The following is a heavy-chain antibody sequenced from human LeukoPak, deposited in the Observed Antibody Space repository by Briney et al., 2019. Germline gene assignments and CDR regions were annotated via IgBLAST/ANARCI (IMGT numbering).Heavy chain of an antibody. CDR3: ARDSSQGGFDY. J-gene: IGHJ4*02. D-gene: IGHD2-2*01. CDR1: GFTFSSYD. CDR2: IGTAGDT. Sequence: GGSLRLSCAASGFTFSSYDMHWVRQATGKGLEWVSAIGTAGDTYYPGSVKGRFTISRDNAKNSLYLQMNSLRAEDTAVYYCARDSSQGGFDYWGQGTLVTVSS. V-gene: IGHV3-13*01.